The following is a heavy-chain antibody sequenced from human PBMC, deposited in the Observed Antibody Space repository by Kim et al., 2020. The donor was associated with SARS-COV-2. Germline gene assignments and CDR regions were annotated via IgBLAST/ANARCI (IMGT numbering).Heavy chain of an antibody. CDR1: GFTFSRYW. CDR2: INSDGSST. V-gene: IGHV3-74*01. J-gene: IGHJ4*02. CDR3: AREGGGSFDY. Sequence: GGSLRLSCAASGFTFSRYWMNWVRQAPGKGLVWVSRINSDGSSTTDADSGKGRFTISRDNAKNTLYLQMNSLRAEDTAVYYCAREGGGSFDYWGQGTLVTVSS. D-gene: IGHD5-12*01.